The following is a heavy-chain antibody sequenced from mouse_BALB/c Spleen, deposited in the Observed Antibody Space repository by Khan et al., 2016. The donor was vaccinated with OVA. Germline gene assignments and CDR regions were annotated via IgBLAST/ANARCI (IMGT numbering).Heavy chain of an antibody. CDR2: ISYSGNT. Sequence: EVQLQQSGPGLVKPSQSLSLTCTVTGYSITSDYAWNWIRQFPGNKLEWMGFISYSGNTNYNPSLKRRISITRDTSKNQFFLQLTSVTTEDTATYYCARICGGDVDYWGQGTTLTVSS. CDR3: ARICGGDVDY. D-gene: IGHD3-3*01. CDR1: GYSITSDYA. J-gene: IGHJ2*01. V-gene: IGHV3-2*02.